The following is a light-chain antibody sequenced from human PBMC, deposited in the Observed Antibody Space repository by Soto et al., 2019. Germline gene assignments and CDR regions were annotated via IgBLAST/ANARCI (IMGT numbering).Light chain of an antibody. V-gene: IGLV2-14*01. CDR2: DVT. CDR1: SSDVGGYDY. J-gene: IGLJ1*01. Sequence: QSVLTQPASVSGSPGQSITVSCTGTSSDVGGYDYVSWYQQHPGNAPKLLISDVTTRPSGVSNRFSGSKSGTTAPLPFFGPQPEDEADYYCTSYTGSSIFVLETGTKFTVL. CDR3: TSYTGSSIFV.